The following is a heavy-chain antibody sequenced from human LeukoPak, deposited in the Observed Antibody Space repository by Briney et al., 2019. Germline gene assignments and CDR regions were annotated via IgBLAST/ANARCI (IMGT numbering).Heavy chain of an antibody. CDR1: GGSISSGNYY. J-gene: IGHJ2*01. CDR2: THYSGSA. CDR3: ARAILPASGFVWHFDL. D-gene: IGHD3-3*01. Sequence: SETLSPTCTVSGGSISSGNYYWTWIRQHPGKGLEWIGYTHYSGSAYYNPSLRSRVTISVDTSKSQFSLKLSSVTAADTAVYYCARAILPASGFVWHFDLWGRGTLVTVSS. V-gene: IGHV4-31*03.